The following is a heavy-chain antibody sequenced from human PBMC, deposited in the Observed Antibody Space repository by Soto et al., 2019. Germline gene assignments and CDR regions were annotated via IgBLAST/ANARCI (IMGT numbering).Heavy chain of an antibody. J-gene: IGHJ4*02. D-gene: IGHD2-2*01. CDR3: ARDRMPSVTGLDH. V-gene: IGHV3-33*01. CDR2: VWHDEINK. CDR1: GFTFSNYG. Sequence: GWSLRLSCAASGFTFSNYGMHWVRQAPGKGLEWVAAVWHDEINKYYADSMKGRFTISRDNSKNTLYLQVDSLRADDTAIYYCARDRMPSVTGLDHWGQGTLVTVSS.